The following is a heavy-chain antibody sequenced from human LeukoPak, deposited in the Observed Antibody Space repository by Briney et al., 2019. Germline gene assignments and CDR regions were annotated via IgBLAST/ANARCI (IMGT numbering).Heavy chain of an antibody. CDR1: GFTVSSNS. V-gene: IGHV3-53*01. CDR3: ARRAGEYSHPYDY. D-gene: IGHD4-17*01. CDR2: IYSGGNT. Sequence: GGSLGLSCTVSGFTVSSNSMSWVRQAPGKGLEWVSFIYSGGNTHYSDSVKGRFTISRDNSKNTLYLQMNSLRAEDTAVYYCARRAGEYSHPYDYWGQGTLVTVSS. J-gene: IGHJ4*02.